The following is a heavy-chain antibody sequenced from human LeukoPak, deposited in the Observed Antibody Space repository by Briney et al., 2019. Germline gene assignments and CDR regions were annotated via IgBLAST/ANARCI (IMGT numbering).Heavy chain of an antibody. CDR3: VRGVAMADASDY. CDR1: GYTFTSYY. D-gene: IGHD6-19*01. CDR2: INPSGGST. Sequence: GASVKVSCKASGYTFTSYYMHWVRQAPGQGLEWMGIINPSGGSTSYAQKFQGRVTMTRDTSTSTVYMELSSLRSDDTAVYYCVRGVAMADASDYWGRGTLVTVSS. J-gene: IGHJ4*02. V-gene: IGHV1-46*01.